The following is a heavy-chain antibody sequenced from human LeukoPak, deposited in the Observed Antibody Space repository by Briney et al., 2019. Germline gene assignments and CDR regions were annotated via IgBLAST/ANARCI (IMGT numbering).Heavy chain of an antibody. CDR1: GISLSTFG. D-gene: IGHD5/OR15-5a*01. Sequence: PGGSLRLSCAASGISLSTFGMHWVRQAPGKGLEWVAFIRYDGSNECYADSVKGRFTISRDTSKNTLYVQVTSLRADDTAVYYCANGAVSYSLNALHIGDYWGQGTLVTVTS. CDR2: IRYDGSNE. CDR3: ANGAVSYSLNALHIGDY. J-gene: IGHJ4*02. V-gene: IGHV3-30*02.